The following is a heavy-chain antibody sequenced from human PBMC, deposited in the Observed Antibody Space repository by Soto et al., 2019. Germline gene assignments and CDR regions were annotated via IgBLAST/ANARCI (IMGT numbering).Heavy chain of an antibody. CDR3: AKGYGDSDS. V-gene: IGHV3-23*01. CDR1: GFTFSRHA. J-gene: IGHJ4*02. CDR2: ISQSDDTT. D-gene: IGHD4-17*01. Sequence: VQLPESGGDLVQPGGSLRLSCATSGFTFSRHAMTWVRQAPGRGLEWVSSISQSDDTTYYAASVKGRFTISRDISKSTLYLQMSGLRAEDTAVYYCAKGYGDSDSWGQGTPVTVSS.